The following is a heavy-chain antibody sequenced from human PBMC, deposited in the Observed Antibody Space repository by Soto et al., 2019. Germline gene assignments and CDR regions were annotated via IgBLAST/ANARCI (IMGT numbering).Heavy chain of an antibody. CDR3: ARGHSSSWYYFDY. V-gene: IGHV3-21*01. CDR1: GFTFSSYS. Sequence: EVQLVESGGGLVKPGGSLRLSCAASGFTFSSYSMNWVRQAPGKGLECVSSISSSSSYIYYADSVKGRFTISRDNAKNSLYLQMNSLRAEDTAVYYCARGHSSSWYYFDYWGQGTLVTVSS. J-gene: IGHJ4*02. D-gene: IGHD6-13*01. CDR2: ISSSSSYI.